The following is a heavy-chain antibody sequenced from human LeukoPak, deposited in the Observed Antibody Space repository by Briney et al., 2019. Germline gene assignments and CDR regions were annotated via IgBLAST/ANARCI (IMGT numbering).Heavy chain of an antibody. CDR2: ISWNSGGL. D-gene: IGHD3-10*01. J-gene: IGHJ5*02. CDR3: AKGGALLWFGELTPIANWFDP. CDR1: GFTLDDFA. V-gene: IGHV3-9*01. Sequence: GGSLRLSCAASGFTLDDFALHWVRQVPGKGLEWVSGISWNSGGLGYADSVKGRFTISRDNTKNSLYLQMNSLRAEDTAVYYCAKGGALLWFGELTPIANWFDPWGQGTLVTVSS.